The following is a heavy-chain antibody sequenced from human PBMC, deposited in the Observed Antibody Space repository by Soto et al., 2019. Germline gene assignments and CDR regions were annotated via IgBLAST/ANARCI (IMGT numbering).Heavy chain of an antibody. V-gene: IGHV4-34*01. CDR3: ARDKTTSLFGS. Sequence: SETLSLTSAVYGGSLSGDSWTWIRPPPETGMEWIGEINHSGSTNYNPSLKSRVTISEDTSKTQFTLKLTSVTGADTVVYYCARDKTTSLFGSWGQEPLVTVS. J-gene: IGHJ4*02. D-gene: IGHD1-26*01. CDR2: INHSGST. CDR1: GGSLSGDS.